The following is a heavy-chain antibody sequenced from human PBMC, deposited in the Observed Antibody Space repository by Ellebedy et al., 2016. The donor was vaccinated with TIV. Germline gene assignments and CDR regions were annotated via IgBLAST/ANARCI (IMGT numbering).Heavy chain of an antibody. V-gene: IGHV3-23*01. D-gene: IGHD2-15*01. CDR2: ISASGGST. J-gene: IGHJ4*02. CDR1: GFTFSSYA. Sequence: GESLKISCVASGFTFSSYAITWVRQAPGKGLEWVSAISASGGSTYYADSVKGRFTISRDNSKNTVYLQMNSLRAEDTAVYYCGKEELVAVTPYLDYWGQGTLVTVSS. CDR3: GKEELVAVTPYLDY.